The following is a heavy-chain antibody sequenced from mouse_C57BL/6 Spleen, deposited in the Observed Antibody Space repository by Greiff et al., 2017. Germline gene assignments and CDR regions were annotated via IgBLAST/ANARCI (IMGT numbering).Heavy chain of an antibody. CDR3: AGTRYGNNSKYYYGC. Sequence: QVQLQQPGAELVRPGSSVKLSCKASGYSFTSYWMDWVKQRPGQGLEWLGNIYPSDSATHYNQKFKDKATLTADKSSSTDYMQRSSLTSENSADYYCAGTRYGNNSKYYYGCGGKGTTLSV. CDR2: IYPSDSAT. J-gene: IGHJ2*01. V-gene: IGHV1-61*01. CDR1: GYSFTSYW. D-gene: IGHD2-1*01.